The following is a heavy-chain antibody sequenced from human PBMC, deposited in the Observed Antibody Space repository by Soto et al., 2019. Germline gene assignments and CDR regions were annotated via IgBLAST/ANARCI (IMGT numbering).Heavy chain of an antibody. J-gene: IGHJ3*02. V-gene: IGHV3-23*01. CDR2: ISGSGGST. D-gene: IGHD1-26*01. CDR3: AKLGRVNSGRYLDAFDI. Sequence: EVQLLESGGGLVQPGGSLRLSCAASGFTFSSYAMSWVRQAPGKGLEWVSAISGSGGSTYYADSVKGLFSISRDNAKNRLYLQMNCLRAEDTAVYYCAKLGRVNSGRYLDAFDIWGPGTMVTVSS. CDR1: GFTFSSYA.